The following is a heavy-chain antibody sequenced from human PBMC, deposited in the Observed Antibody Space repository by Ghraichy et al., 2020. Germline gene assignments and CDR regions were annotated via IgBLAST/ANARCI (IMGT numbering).Heavy chain of an antibody. D-gene: IGHD6-19*01. CDR3: ARVSGWSGSGYYYYGMDV. V-gene: IGHV3-21*01. J-gene: IGHJ6*02. CDR2: ISSSSSYI. Sequence: LSLTCAASRFTFSSYSMNWVRQAPGKGLEWVSSISSSSSYIYYADSVKGRFTISRDNAKNSLFLQMNSLRAEDTAVYYCARVSGWSGSGYYYYGMDVWGQGTTVTVSS. CDR1: RFTFSSYS.